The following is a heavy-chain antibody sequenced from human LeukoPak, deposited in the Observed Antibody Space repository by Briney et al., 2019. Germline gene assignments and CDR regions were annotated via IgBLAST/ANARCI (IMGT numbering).Heavy chain of an antibody. Sequence: GGSLKLSCAVSGFTFSGSAMHWVRQASGKGLEWVGRIRSKANGYATAYAASVKGKFTISRDDSENTAYLQMNSLKAEDTAVYYCTRSTSDSSSSRFDYWGQGALVTVSS. J-gene: IGHJ4*02. CDR2: IRSKANGYAT. D-gene: IGHD3-22*01. CDR3: TRSTSDSSSSRFDY. CDR1: GFTFSGSA. V-gene: IGHV3-73*01.